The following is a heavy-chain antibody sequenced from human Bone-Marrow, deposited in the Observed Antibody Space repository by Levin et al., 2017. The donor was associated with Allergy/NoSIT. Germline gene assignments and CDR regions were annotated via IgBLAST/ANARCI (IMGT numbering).Heavy chain of an antibody. J-gene: IGHJ6*02. V-gene: IGHV3-11*01. CDR2: IDSGGTTI. D-gene: IGHD3-16*02. CDR3: ARGSWRSFFGMDV. CDR1: GITITDYF. Sequence: SWAASGITITDYFMNWVRQAPGKGLEWLSYIDSGGTTIKYADSVQGRFIISRDNAKKSLYLQMNSLRAEDTAVYYCARGSWRSFFGMDVWGQGTTVIVSS.